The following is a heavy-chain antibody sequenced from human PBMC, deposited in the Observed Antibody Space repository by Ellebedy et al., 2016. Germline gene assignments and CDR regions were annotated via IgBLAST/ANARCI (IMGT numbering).Heavy chain of an antibody. CDR1: GGSISSYY. CDR3: ARRGYYYDSSGTSAGGAFDI. Sequence: SETLSLXXTVSGGSISSYYWSWIRQPPGKGLEWIGYIYYSGSTNYNPSLKSRVTISVDTSKNQFSLKLSSVTAADTAVYYCARRGYYYDSSGTSAGGAFDIWGQGTMVTVSS. V-gene: IGHV4-59*13. J-gene: IGHJ3*02. D-gene: IGHD3-22*01. CDR2: IYYSGST.